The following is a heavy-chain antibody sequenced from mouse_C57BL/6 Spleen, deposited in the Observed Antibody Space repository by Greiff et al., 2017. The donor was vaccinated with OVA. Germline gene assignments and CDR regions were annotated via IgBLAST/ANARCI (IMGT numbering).Heavy chain of an antibody. V-gene: IGHV5-9*01. CDR1: GFTFSSYT. CDR3: ARYDYGYFDY. CDR2: ISGGGGNT. D-gene: IGHD2-4*01. J-gene: IGHJ2*01. Sequence: EVKLQESGGGLVKPGGSLKLSCAASGFTFSSYTMSWVRQTPEKRLEWVATISGGGGNTYYPDSVKGRFTISRDNAKNTLYLQMSSLRSEDTALYYCARYDYGYFDYWGQGTTLTVSS.